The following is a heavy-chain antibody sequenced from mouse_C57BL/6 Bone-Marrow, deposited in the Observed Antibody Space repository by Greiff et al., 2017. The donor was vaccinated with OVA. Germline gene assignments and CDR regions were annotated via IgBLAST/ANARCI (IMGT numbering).Heavy chain of an antibody. V-gene: IGHV10-3*01. CDR3: VRERGYYSNYVRAMDY. CDR2: IRSKSSNYAT. Sequence: EVQLVESGGGLVQPKGSLKLSCAASGFTFNTYAMHWVRQAPGKGLEWVARIRSKSSNYATYYADSVKDRFTISRDDSQSMLYLQMNNLKTEDTAMYYCVRERGYYSNYVRAMDYWGQGTSVTVSS. J-gene: IGHJ4*01. CDR1: GFTFNTYA. D-gene: IGHD2-5*01.